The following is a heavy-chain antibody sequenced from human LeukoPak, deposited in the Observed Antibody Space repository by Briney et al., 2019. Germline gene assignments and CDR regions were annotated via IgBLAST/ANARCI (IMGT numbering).Heavy chain of an antibody. Sequence: GGSLRLSCAASGFTFSSYGMSWVRQAPGKGLEWVSAISGSGGRTHYADSVKGRFTISRDNSKNTLYLQMNSLRAEDTAIYYCAKSGGAVSDYWGQGTLVTVSS. D-gene: IGHD6-25*01. CDR3: AKSGGAVSDY. V-gene: IGHV3-23*01. J-gene: IGHJ4*02. CDR2: ISGSGGRT. CDR1: GFTFSSYG.